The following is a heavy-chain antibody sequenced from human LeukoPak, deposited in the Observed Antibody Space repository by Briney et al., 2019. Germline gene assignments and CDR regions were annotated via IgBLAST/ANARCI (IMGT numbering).Heavy chain of an antibody. CDR1: GFTFSSYA. V-gene: IGHV3-23*01. J-gene: IGHJ5*02. CDR3: AKGASSSWFDL. CDR2: ISDSGDVT. D-gene: IGHD6-13*01. Sequence: GGSLRLSCAASGFTFSSYAMTWVRQAPGKGLEWVSSISDSGDVTKYADSVKGRFTISRDNTKNTLYLQTTSLRAEDTTAVYYCAKGASSSWFDLWGQGTLVTVSS.